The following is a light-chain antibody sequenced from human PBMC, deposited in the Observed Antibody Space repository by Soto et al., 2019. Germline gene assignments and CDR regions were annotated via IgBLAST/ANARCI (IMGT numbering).Light chain of an antibody. V-gene: IGLV1-40*01. CDR2: GNT. CDR1: SSNIGTGYD. CDR3: QSYDSSLSGYD. J-gene: IGLJ1*01. Sequence: QSVLTQPPSVSGAPGQRVTISCTGSSSNIGTGYDVHWYQQLPGTAPKLLIYGNTNRPSGVPDRVSGSKSGTSASLAITGLQAEDEADYYCQSYDSSLSGYDFGTGTKLTVL.